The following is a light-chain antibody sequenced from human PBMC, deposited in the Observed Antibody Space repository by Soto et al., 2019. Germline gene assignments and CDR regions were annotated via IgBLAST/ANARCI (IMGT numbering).Light chain of an antibody. CDR2: LGS. V-gene: IGKV2-28*01. CDR1: QSLLNSNGYNY. CDR3: MQALHTPRT. J-gene: IGKJ1*01. Sequence: DVVMTQSPLSLPVIPGEPASISCRSSQSLLNSNGYNYLAWYLQKPGQSSQLLIYLGSNRASGVPDRFSGSGSGTDFTLKISRVEAEDVGVYYCMQALHTPRTFGQGTKVEIK.